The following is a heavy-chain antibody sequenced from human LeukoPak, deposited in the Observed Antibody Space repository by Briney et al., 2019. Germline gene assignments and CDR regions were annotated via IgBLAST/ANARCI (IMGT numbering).Heavy chain of an antibody. D-gene: IGHD4-11*01. CDR1: GFTVSSNY. CDR3: ARAKMTTVTTPFDY. J-gene: IGHJ4*02. Sequence: GGSLRLSCAASGFTVSSNYMSWVRQAPGKGLEWVSVIYSGGSTYYADSVKGRFTISRDNSKNTLYLQMNSLRAEDTAVYYCARAKMTTVTTPFDYWGQGTLATVSS. CDR2: IYSGGST. V-gene: IGHV3-66*01.